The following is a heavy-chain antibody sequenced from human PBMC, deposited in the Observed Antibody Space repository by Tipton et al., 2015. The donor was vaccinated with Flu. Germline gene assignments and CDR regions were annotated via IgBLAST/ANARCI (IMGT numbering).Heavy chain of an antibody. CDR3: ASMTTVTSGDYYGMDV. V-gene: IGHV1-2*02. CDR2: INPNSGGT. J-gene: IGHJ6*02. Sequence: QLVQSGAEVKKPGASVKVSCKASGYTFTGYYMHWVRQAPGQGLEWMGWINPNSGGTNYAQKFQGRVTMTRDTSISTAYMELSRLRSDDPAVYYCASMTTVTSGDYYGMDVWGQGTTVTVSS. CDR1: GYTFTGYY. D-gene: IGHD4-11*01.